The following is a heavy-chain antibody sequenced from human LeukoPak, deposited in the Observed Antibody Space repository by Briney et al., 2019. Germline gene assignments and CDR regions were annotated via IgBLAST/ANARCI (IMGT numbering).Heavy chain of an antibody. CDR2: INWNGGST. CDR1: GFTFDDYG. Sequence: AGGSLRLSCAASGFTFDDYGMSWVRQAPGKGLEWVSGINWNGGSTGYADSVKGRFTISRDNAKNSLYLQMNSLRAEDTALYYCARELRYFDWLPDYLNWFDPWGQGTLVTVSS. J-gene: IGHJ5*02. V-gene: IGHV3-20*04. D-gene: IGHD3-9*01. CDR3: ARELRYFDWLPDYLNWFDP.